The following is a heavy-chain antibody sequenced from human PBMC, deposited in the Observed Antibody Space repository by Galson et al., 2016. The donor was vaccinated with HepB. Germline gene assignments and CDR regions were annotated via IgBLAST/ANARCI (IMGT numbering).Heavy chain of an antibody. CDR1: GFTFSTYG. CDR2: ISYDGSHK. Sequence: SLRLSCAASGFTFSTYGMHWVRQGPGKGLEWVAIISYDGSHKYYADSVKGRFTISRDNAENSLYLQMNTLGAEDAAVYYCASPSGRFSVHTFDLWGQGTMVTVSS. D-gene: IGHD1-26*01. CDR3: ASPSGRFSVHTFDL. V-gene: IGHV3-30*03. J-gene: IGHJ3*01.